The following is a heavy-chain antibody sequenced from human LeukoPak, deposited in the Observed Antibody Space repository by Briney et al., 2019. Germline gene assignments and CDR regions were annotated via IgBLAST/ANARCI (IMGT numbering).Heavy chain of an antibody. Sequence: GGSLRLSCAPSGFTLSSYEMNWVRQAPGEGLEWISYISSSGSTIYYADSVKGRFTISRDNSKNTLYLQMNSLRAEDTAVYYCAKAGAAHLLTGYYYYYMDVWGKGTTVTVSS. CDR2: ISSSGSTI. CDR1: GFTLSSYE. V-gene: IGHV3-48*03. J-gene: IGHJ6*03. CDR3: AKAGAAHLLTGYYYYYMDV. D-gene: IGHD6-6*01.